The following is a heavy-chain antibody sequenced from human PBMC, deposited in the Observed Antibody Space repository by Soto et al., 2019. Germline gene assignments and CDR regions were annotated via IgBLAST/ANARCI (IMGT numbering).Heavy chain of an antibody. CDR2: VYHSGST. D-gene: IGHD7-27*01. CDR3: ARDTGLAPTVWGY. Sequence: QVQLQESGPGLVKPSQTLSLTCSVSGDSIRGGGHYWNWIRQLPGKALEWIGYVYHSGSTHYNPSLRGRLTISIDTSKNQFSLRLISVIAADTALYYCARDTGLAPTVWGYWGHGTQVTVSS. J-gene: IGHJ4*03. V-gene: IGHV4-31*03. CDR1: GDSIRGGGHY.